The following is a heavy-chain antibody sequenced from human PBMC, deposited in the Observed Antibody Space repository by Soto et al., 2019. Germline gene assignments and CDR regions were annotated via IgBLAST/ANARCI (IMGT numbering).Heavy chain of an antibody. CDR2: INAGNGNT. Sequence: QVQLVQSGAEEKKPGASVKVSCKASGYTFTDYAMHWVRQAPGQRLEWMGWINAGNGNTKYSQKFQGRVTITRDTXXXXXXXXXXXXXXXXXXXXYCARSPGIAVADYWGRGTLVTVSS. D-gene: IGHD6-19*01. CDR3: ARSPGIAVADY. CDR1: GYTFTDYA. J-gene: IGHJ4*02. V-gene: IGHV1-3*05.